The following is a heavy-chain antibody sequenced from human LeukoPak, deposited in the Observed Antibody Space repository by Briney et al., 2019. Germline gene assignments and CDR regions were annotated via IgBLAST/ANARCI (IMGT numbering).Heavy chain of an antibody. Sequence: ASVKVSCKASGGTFSIYAISWVRQAPGQGLEWMGGIIPIFGTANYAQKFQGRVTITADESTSTAYMELSSLRSEDTAVYYCARDYIAAADYYYYGMDVWGQGTTVTVSS. CDR2: IIPIFGTA. V-gene: IGHV1-69*13. CDR3: ARDYIAAADYYYYGMDV. D-gene: IGHD6-13*01. CDR1: GGTFSIYA. J-gene: IGHJ6*02.